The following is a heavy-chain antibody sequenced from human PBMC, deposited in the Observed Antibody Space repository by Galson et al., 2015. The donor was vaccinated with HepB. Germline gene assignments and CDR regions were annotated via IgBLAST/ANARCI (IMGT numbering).Heavy chain of an antibody. J-gene: IGHJ6*02. Sequence: SLRLSCAASGFTFSNAWMNWVRQAPGKGLEWVGRIKSKTDGGTTDYAAPVKGRFTISRDDSKNTLYLQMNSLKTEDTAVYYCTTGGSVVVAALWYYYYGMDVWGQGTTVTVSS. V-gene: IGHV3-15*07. D-gene: IGHD2-15*01. CDR1: GFTFSNAW. CDR3: TTGGSVVVAALWYYYYGMDV. CDR2: IKSKTDGGTT.